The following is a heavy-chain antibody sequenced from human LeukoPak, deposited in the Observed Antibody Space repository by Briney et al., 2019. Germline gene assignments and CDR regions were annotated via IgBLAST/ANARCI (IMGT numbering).Heavy chain of an antibody. CDR1: GGSISSGPYY. V-gene: IGHV4-31*03. CDR3: ARIAYDALDSYYYGMDV. J-gene: IGHJ6*02. D-gene: IGHD3-3*01. Sequence: SETLSLTCTVSGGSISSGPYYWIWIRQHPGTGLEWIGYITYSGNTYYYPALNSRVTVSLDTSKTRFSLKLSSVTAADTAVYYCARIAYDALDSYYYGMDVWGQGTTVTVSS. CDR2: ITYSGNT.